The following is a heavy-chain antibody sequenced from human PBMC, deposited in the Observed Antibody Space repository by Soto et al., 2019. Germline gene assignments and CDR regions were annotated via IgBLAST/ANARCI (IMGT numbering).Heavy chain of an antibody. CDR1: GVTVRTNY. CDR3: ASVHGASWPLH. J-gene: IGHJ4*02. Sequence: EVQLVESGGGLVQPGGSVRLSCAASGVTVRTNYLSWVRQAPEKGLEWVSAIYSDGSTYYADSVKGRFTISRDNSKNTLYLQVDSLRAEDTAVYYCASVHGASWPLHWGQGTLVIVSS. CDR2: IYSDGST. D-gene: IGHD2-2*01. V-gene: IGHV3-66*01.